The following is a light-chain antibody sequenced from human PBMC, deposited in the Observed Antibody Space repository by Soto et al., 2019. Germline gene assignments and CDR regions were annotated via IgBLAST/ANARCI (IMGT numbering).Light chain of an antibody. CDR2: DAS. Sequence: EIVLTQSTGTLYLSPGERATLSCRASQSVSISQLAWFQQKPGQAPRLLIYDASSRAIGIPDMFSGSGSGTDFTLTISRLEPEDFAVDHCQQYGSSPLTFGQGTKVEIK. CDR1: QSVSISQ. V-gene: IGKV3-20*01. CDR3: QQYGSSPLT. J-gene: IGKJ1*01.